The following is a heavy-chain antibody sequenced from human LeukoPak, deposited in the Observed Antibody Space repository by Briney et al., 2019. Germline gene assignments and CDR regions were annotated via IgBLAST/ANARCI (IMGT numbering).Heavy chain of an antibody. Sequence: SETLSLTCTFSGGSLSSYYWSWIRQPAGKGLEWVGYIYYTGSTSYNPSLNSRVTISVDTSKNQFSLKLSSVTAADTAMYYCATEGKKGGYYSSGTLGTFDIWGQGTMVTVSS. J-gene: IGHJ3*02. V-gene: IGHV4-59*01. CDR1: GGSLSSYY. CDR2: IYYTGST. D-gene: IGHD6-19*01. CDR3: ATEGKKGGYYSSGTLGTFDI.